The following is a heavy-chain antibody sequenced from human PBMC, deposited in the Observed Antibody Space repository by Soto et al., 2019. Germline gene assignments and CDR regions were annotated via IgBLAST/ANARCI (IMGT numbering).Heavy chain of an antibody. D-gene: IGHD2-2*01. J-gene: IGHJ5*02. V-gene: IGHV4-38-2*02. Sequence: SETLSLTCAVSGYSISSGYYWGWIRQPPGKGLGWIGSIYHSGSTYYNPSLKSRVTISVDTSNNQFSLKLSSVTAADTAVYYCARDFPYCSSSSCQGWFDPWGQGTLVTVSS. CDR3: ARDFPYCSSSSCQGWFDP. CDR2: IYHSGST. CDR1: GYSISSGYY.